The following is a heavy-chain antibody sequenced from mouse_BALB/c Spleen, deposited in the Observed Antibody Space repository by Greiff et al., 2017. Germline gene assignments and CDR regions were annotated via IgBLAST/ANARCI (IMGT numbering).Heavy chain of an antibody. CDR3: ARGEDYFDY. CDR2: ISDGGSYT. V-gene: IGHV5-4*02. CDR1: GFTFSDYY. J-gene: IGHJ2*01. Sequence: EVKLVESGGGLVKPGGSLKLSCAASGFTFSDYYMYWVRQTPEKRLEWVATISDGGSYTYYPDSVKGRFTISRDNAKNNLYLQMSSLKSEDTAMYYCARGEDYFDYWGQGTTLTVSS.